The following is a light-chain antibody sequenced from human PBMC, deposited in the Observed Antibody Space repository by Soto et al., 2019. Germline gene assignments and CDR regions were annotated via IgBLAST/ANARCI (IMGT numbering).Light chain of an antibody. V-gene: IGLV2-14*01. J-gene: IGLJ1*01. CDR2: EGN. CDR1: SSDVGGYNY. Sequence: QSALTRPASVSGSPGQSITTSCTGTSSDVGGYNYVSWYQQHPGKAPKLMIYEGNNRPSRVSNPFSGSKSGNTASMTISGLQAQAEADYYCRSYTRHSTPSLFGNGTKVTV. CDR3: RSYTRHSTPSL.